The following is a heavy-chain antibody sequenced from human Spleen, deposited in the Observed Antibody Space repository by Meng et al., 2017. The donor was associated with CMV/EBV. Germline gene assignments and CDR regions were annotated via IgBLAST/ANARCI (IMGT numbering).Heavy chain of an antibody. J-gene: IGHJ6*02. CDR3: ARLDIVIVPPNIAMGVGVDV. CDR2: ISGSGGSP. V-gene: IGHV3-23*01. Sequence: GGSLRLSCAASGFTFSSYAMNWVRQAPGKGLEWVSGISGSGGSPHYADSVKGRFTISRDISKNTLYLQMNSLRAEDTAVYYCARLDIVIVPPNIAMGVGVDVWGQGTTVTVSS. CDR1: GFTFSSYA. D-gene: IGHD2/OR15-2a*01.